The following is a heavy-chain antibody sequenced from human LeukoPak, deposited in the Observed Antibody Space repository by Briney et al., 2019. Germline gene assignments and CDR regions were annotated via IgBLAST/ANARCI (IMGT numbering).Heavy chain of an antibody. Sequence: PSETLSLTCTVSGGSINSGGYTWSWIRQPPGKELEWIGCIFDSGSTYSNPSLNNRVTISLDTSNNQFSLHLSSVAAADTAVYYCARGYDSTVYAFYDAFDIWGQGTVVTVSS. CDR3: ARGYDSTVYAFYDAFDI. CDR2: IFDSGST. D-gene: IGHD3-22*01. J-gene: IGHJ3*02. V-gene: IGHV4-30-4*07. CDR1: GGSINSGGYT.